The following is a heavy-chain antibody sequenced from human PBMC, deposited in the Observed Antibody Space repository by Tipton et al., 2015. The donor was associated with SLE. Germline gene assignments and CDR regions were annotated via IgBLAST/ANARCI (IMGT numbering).Heavy chain of an antibody. J-gene: IGHJ5*02. Sequence: TLSLTCTVSGDSISGQYWGWIRQPPGKGLEWIGYIYYSGTTNYNPSLKRRVTISVDTSKNQFSLKLTSVTAADTAVYYCARGDASSKWLDPWGQGILVTVSS. CDR1: GDSISGQY. CDR3: ARGDASSKWLDP. CDR2: IYYSGTT. V-gene: IGHV4-59*11. D-gene: IGHD6-6*01.